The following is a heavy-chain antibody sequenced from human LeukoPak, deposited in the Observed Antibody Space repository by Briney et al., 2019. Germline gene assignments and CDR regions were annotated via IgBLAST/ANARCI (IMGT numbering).Heavy chain of an antibody. CDR3: AKDVSGSQNYYYYMDV. V-gene: IGHV3-30-3*01. Sequence: PGRSLRLSCAASGFTFSSYAMHWVRQAPGKGLEWVAVISYDGSNKYYADSVKGRFTISRNNSKNTLYLQMNSLRVEDTAVYYCAKDVSGSQNYYYYMDVWGKGTTVTVSS. J-gene: IGHJ6*03. CDR2: ISYDGSNK. CDR1: GFTFSSYA. D-gene: IGHD1-26*01.